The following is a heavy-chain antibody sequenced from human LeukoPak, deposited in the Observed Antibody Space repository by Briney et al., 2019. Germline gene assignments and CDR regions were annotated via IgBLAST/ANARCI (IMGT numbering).Heavy chain of an antibody. J-gene: IGHJ3*02. V-gene: IGHV4-4*07. CDR2: IYTSGST. D-gene: IGHD5-18*01. CDR3: ARPGYSYGKRGAFDI. CDR1: GGSISSYY. Sequence: PSETLSLTCTVSGGSISSYYWSWIRQPAGKGLEWIGRIYTSGSTNYNPSLKSRVTMSVDTSMNQFSLKLSSVTAADTAVYYCARPGYSYGKRGAFDIWGQGTMVTVSS.